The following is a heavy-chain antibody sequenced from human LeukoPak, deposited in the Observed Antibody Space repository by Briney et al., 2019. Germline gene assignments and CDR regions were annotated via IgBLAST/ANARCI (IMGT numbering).Heavy chain of an antibody. V-gene: IGHV3-21*01. CDR2: ISDSSYI. CDR3: ARGRSSSSVYWYFDL. D-gene: IGHD6-6*01. Sequence: GGSLRLSCAASGFIFSSYSMNWVRQAPGKGLEWVSSISDSSYIYYADSVEGRFTISRDNAKNSLYLQMNSLRAEDTAVYYCARGRSSSSVYWYFDLWGRGTLVTVSS. J-gene: IGHJ2*01. CDR1: GFIFSSYS.